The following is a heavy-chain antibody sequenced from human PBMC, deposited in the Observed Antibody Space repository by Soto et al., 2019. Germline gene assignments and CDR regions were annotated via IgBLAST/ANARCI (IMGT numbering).Heavy chain of an antibody. CDR3: ASKMYYDFWSGYYRWDGMDV. D-gene: IGHD3-3*01. J-gene: IGHJ6*02. CDR2: IIPIFGTA. V-gene: IGHV1-69*01. CDR1: GGTFSSYA. Sequence: QVQLVQSGAEVKKPGSSVKVSCKASGGTFSSYAISWVRQAPGQGLEWTGGIIPIFGTANYAQKFQGRVTITADESTSTADMELSSLRSEDTAVYYCASKMYYDFWSGYYRWDGMDVWGQGTTVTVSS.